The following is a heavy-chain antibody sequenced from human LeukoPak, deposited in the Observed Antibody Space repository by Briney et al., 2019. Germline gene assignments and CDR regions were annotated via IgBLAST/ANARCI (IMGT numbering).Heavy chain of an antibody. J-gene: IGHJ4*02. CDR2: IYYTGST. CDR3: ARDAQYYYDDSGYYYLDY. CDR1: GVSISSGGYY. V-gene: IGHV4-31*03. D-gene: IGHD3-22*01. Sequence: SETLSLTCTVSGVSISSGGYYWSWLRQHPGKGLEWIGYIYYTGSTYYNPSLKSRVSISVDTSKNQFSLNLSSVTAADTAIYYCARDAQYYYDDSGYYYLDYWGQGTLVTVSS.